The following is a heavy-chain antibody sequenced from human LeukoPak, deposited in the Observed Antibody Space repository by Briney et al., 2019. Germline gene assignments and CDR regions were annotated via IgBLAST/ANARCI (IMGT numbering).Heavy chain of an antibody. D-gene: IGHD3-22*01. CDR2: IIPILGIA. CDR3: ASSYYDSSGLY. J-gene: IGHJ4*02. CDR1: GGTFSSYA. Sequence: SVKVSCKASGGTFSSYAISWVRQAPGQGLEWMGRIIPILGIANYAQKFQGRVTITADKSTSTAYMELSSLRSEDTAVYYCASSYYDSSGLYWGQGTLVTVSS. V-gene: IGHV1-69*04.